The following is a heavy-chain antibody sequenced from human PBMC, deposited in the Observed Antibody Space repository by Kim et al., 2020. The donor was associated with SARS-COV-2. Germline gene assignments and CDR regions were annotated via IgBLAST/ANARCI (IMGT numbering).Heavy chain of an antibody. D-gene: IGHD6-19*01. CDR3: ASDIAVSGFHDY. V-gene: IGHV3-21*01. J-gene: IGHJ4*02. Sequence: YHVDSVKGRFTIFRDNAKNSLYLQMNSLRAEDTAVYYCASDIAVSGFHDYWGQGTLVTVSS.